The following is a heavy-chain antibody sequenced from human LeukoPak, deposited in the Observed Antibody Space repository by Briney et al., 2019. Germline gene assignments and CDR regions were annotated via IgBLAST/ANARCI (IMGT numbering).Heavy chain of an antibody. CDR2: IYYSGGT. V-gene: IGHV4-59*12. Sequence: SGTLSLTCTVSGGSISSYYWSWIRQPPGKGLEWIGYIYYSGGTNYNPSLKSRVTISVDTSKNQFSLKLSSVTAADTAVYYCAKDDGWLVREDGFDMWGQGTMVTVSS. CDR1: GGSISSYY. J-gene: IGHJ3*02. CDR3: AKDDGWLVREDGFDM. D-gene: IGHD6-19*01.